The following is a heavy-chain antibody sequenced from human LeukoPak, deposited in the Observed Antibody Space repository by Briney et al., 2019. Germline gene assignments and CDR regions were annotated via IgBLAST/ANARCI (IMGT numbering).Heavy chain of an antibody. CDR1: GFTFSSYG. Sequence: AGGSLRLSCAASGFTFSSYGMHWVRQAPGKGLEWVAVISYDGSNKYYADSVKGRFTISRDNSKNTLYLQMNSLRAEDTAVYYCAKGRRLWFGESSTTYYYYGMDVWGQGTTVTVSS. J-gene: IGHJ6*02. D-gene: IGHD3-10*01. CDR2: ISYDGSNK. CDR3: AKGRRLWFGESSTTYYYYGMDV. V-gene: IGHV3-30*18.